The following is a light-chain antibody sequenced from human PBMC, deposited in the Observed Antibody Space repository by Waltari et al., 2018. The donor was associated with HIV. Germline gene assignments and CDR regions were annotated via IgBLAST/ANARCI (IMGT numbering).Light chain of an antibody. J-gene: IGLJ3*02. Sequence: QSALTQPRSVSGSPGQSVTISCTGTSSDIGDYNYASWYQQHPGKAPKLMIYDVTKRPSGVPDRFSGSKSGNTASLTISGLQAEDEAAYYCCSFAGSYTLVFGGGTKLTVL. CDR3: CSFAGSYTLV. V-gene: IGLV2-11*01. CDR1: SSDIGDYNY. CDR2: DVT.